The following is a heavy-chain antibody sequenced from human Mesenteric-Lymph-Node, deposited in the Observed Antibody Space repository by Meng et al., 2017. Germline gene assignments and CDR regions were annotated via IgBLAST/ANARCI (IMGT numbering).Heavy chain of an antibody. V-gene: IGHV1-2*02. CDR2: INPNSGGT. CDR1: GYTFTGYY. Sequence: ASVKVFCKASGYTFTGYYMHWVRQAPGQGLEWMGWINPNSGGTNYAQKFQGRVTMTRDTSISTAYMELSRLGSDDTAVYYCARVLDIVVVGYGMDVWGQGTTVTVSS. J-gene: IGHJ6*02. D-gene: IGHD2-15*01. CDR3: ARVLDIVVVGYGMDV.